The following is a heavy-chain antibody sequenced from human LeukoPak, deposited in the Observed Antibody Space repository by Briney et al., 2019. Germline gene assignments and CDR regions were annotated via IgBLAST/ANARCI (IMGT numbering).Heavy chain of an antibody. Sequence: GGSLRLSCAASGFTFSSYAMSWVRQAPGKGLEWVSALSGSGANTYYADSVKGRFTISRDNSKNTLYLQMNSLRAEDTAVYYCARVFLRTLDYWGQGTLVTVSS. CDR2: LSGSGANT. CDR3: ARVFLRTLDY. D-gene: IGHD2-15*01. CDR1: GFTFSSYA. J-gene: IGHJ4*02. V-gene: IGHV3-23*01.